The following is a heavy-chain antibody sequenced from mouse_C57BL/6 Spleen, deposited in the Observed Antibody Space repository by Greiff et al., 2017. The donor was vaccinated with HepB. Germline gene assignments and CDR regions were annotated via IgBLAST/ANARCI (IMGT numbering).Heavy chain of an antibody. CDR2: IYPRSGNT. J-gene: IGHJ2*01. D-gene: IGHD1-1*01. V-gene: IGHV1-81*01. CDR1: GYTFTSYG. Sequence: QVQLQQSGAELARPGASVELSCKASGYTFTSYGISWVKQRTGQGLEWIGEIYPRSGNTYYNEKFKGKATLTADKSSSTAYMELRSLTSEDSAVYFCALITTVVAPFDYWGQGTTLTVSS. CDR3: ALITTVVAPFDY.